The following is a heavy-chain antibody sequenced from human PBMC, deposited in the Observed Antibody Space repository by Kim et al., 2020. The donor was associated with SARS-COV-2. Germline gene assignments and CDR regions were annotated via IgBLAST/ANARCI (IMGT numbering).Heavy chain of an antibody. V-gene: IGHV5-51*01. CDR1: GYSFTSYW. CDR2: IYPGDSDT. J-gene: IGHJ5*02. D-gene: IGHD2-2*01. CDR3: ARGRYCSSTSCYGPTWWFDP. Sequence: GESLKISCKGSGYSFTSYWIGWVRQMPGKGLEWMGIIYPGDSDTRYSPSFQGQVTISADKSISTAYLQWSSLKASDTAMYYCARGRYCSSTSCYGPTWWFDPWGQGTLVTVSS.